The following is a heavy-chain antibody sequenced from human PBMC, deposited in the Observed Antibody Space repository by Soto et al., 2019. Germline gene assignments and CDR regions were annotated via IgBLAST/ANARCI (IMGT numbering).Heavy chain of an antibody. D-gene: IGHD6-19*01. CDR1: GFTFSSYA. Sequence: EVQLLESGGGLVQPGGSLRLSCAASGFTFSSYAMSWVRQATGKGLEWVSAISGSGGSTYYADSVKGRFTISRDNSKNTLYLQMNSLRADDTAVYYCARRSSGWYFDYWGQGTLVTVSS. CDR3: ARRSSGWYFDY. J-gene: IGHJ4*02. V-gene: IGHV3-23*01. CDR2: ISGSGGST.